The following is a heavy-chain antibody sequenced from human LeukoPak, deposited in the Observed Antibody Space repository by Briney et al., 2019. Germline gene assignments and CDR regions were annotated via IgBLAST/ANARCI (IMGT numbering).Heavy chain of an antibody. V-gene: IGHV3-23*01. CDR1: GFTFSTYA. CDR2: IVGNGGGI. CDR3: AKDRTPDGRYEVDY. Sequence: GGSLRLSCLASGFTFSTYAMNWVRQAPGKGLEWVSVIVGNGGGIYYADSVKGRFTISRDNSKNTVYLQMNNLRVEDTAIYYCAKDRTPDGRYEVDYWGQGTVVTVSS. J-gene: IGHJ4*02. D-gene: IGHD3-16*02.